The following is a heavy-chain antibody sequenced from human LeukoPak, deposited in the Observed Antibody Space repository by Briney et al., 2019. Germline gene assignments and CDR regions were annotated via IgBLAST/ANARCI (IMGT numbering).Heavy chain of an antibody. Sequence: SQTLSLTCTVSGGSISSGDYYWRWLRQPPGKGLEWLGYIYYSGSTYYNPALKSRVAISVDTSKNQFSLKLSSVTAADTAVYYCARGGCSGGSCYSYYFDYWGQGTLVTVSS. V-gene: IGHV4-30-4*01. CDR3: ARGGCSGGSCYSYYFDY. J-gene: IGHJ4*02. D-gene: IGHD2-15*01. CDR2: IYYSGST. CDR1: GGSISSGDYY.